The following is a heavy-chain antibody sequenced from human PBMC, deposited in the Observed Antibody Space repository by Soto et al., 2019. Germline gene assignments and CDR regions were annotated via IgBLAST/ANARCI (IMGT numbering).Heavy chain of an antibody. V-gene: IGHV4-31*03. CDR3: ARVSSGYWSDAFDI. CDR1: GGSISSGGYY. J-gene: IGHJ3*02. Sequence: SETLSLTCTVSGGSISSGGYYWSWIRQHPGKGLEWIGYIYYSGSTYYNPSLKSRVTISVNTSKNQFSLKLSSVTAADTAVYYCARVSSGYWSDAFDIWGQGTMVTVSS. D-gene: IGHD3-22*01. CDR2: IYYSGST.